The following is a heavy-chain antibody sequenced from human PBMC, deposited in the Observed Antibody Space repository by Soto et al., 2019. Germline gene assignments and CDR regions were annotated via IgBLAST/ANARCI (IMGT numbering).Heavy chain of an antibody. CDR1: GDTFSRYA. CDR2: IKPIFGTT. J-gene: IGHJ4*02. D-gene: IGHD1-20*01. CDR3: ARVTGFSVRQRFHS. Sequence: QVQLVQSGAEVKKPGSSVKVSCKASGDTFSRYAISWVRQATGQGLEWMGGIKPIFGTTNYATKFRGRLTITAAESTGTAYIQLISRRFVDTALYYCARVTGFSVRQRFHSWSQGTLVTVSS. V-gene: IGHV1-69*01.